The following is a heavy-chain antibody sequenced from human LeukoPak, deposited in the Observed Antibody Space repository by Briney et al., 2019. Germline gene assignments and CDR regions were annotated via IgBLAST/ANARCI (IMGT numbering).Heavy chain of an antibody. J-gene: IGHJ5*02. Sequence: PSETLSLTCTVSGGSISSGSYYWSWIRQPAGKGLEWIGRIYTSGSTNYNPSLKSRVTISVDTSKYQFSLKLSSVTAADTAVYYCARANRGYFDWLSINNWFDPWGQGTLVTVSS. CDR1: GGSISSGSYY. V-gene: IGHV4-61*02. D-gene: IGHD3-9*01. CDR2: IYTSGST. CDR3: ARANRGYFDWLSINNWFDP.